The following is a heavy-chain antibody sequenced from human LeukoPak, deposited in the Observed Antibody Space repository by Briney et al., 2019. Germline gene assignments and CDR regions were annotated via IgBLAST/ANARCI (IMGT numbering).Heavy chain of an antibody. CDR2: MNPNRGNT. V-gene: IGHV1-8*01. CDR3: ARGRSTLVIRNNRFDP. J-gene: IGHJ5*02. D-gene: IGHD3-9*01. CDR1: GYTFTSYD. Sequence: ASVKVSCKASGYTFTSYDINWVRQATGQGLEWMGWMNPNRGNTGYAQKVQCGGTITMNTSISTDYMELSSLRSEDTAVYYCARGRSTLVIRNNRFDPWGQGTLVTVSS.